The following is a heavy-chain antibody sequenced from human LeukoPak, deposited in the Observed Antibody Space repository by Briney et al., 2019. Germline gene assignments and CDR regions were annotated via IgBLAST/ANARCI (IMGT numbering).Heavy chain of an antibody. V-gene: IGHV3-30*18. CDR2: ISYDGSNK. CDR3: AKDPGYCSGGSCYSSWFDP. J-gene: IGHJ5*02. CDR1: GFTFSSYG. Sequence: PGRSLRLSCAASGFTFSSYGMHWVRQAPGKGLEWVAVISYDGSNKYYADSVKGRFTIPRDNSKNTLYLQMNSLRAEDTAVYYCAKDPGYCSGGSCYSSWFDPWGQGTLVTVSS. D-gene: IGHD2-15*01.